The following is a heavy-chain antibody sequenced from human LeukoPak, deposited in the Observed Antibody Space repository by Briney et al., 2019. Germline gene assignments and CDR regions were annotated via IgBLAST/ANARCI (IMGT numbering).Heavy chain of an antibody. V-gene: IGHV3-30*02. CDR3: AKASSPYCGGDCYSSDY. D-gene: IGHD2-21*02. CDR1: GFTFSTYG. Sequence: GGSLRLSCVTSGFTFSTYGMHWVRQAPGKGLEWVAFIRYDGSNKYYGDSVKGRFTISRDNSKSTLYLQMNSLGVEDTAVYYCAKASSPYCGGDCYSSDYWGQGTLVTVSS. CDR2: IRYDGSNK. J-gene: IGHJ4*02.